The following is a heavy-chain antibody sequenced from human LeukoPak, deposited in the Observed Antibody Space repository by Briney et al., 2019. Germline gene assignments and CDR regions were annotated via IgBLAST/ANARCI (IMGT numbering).Heavy chain of an antibody. Sequence: SETLSLTCAVSGDSISNHIYYWDWIRQTPGKGLEWIGAVYYTGNAYYNPSLKSRVTISVDTSKNQFSLKLSSVTAADTAVYYCARHRRSGNYYYYGMDVWGQGTTVTVSS. D-gene: IGHD6-13*01. V-gene: IGHV4-39*01. CDR1: GDSISNHIYY. J-gene: IGHJ6*02. CDR2: VYYTGNA. CDR3: ARHRRSGNYYYYGMDV.